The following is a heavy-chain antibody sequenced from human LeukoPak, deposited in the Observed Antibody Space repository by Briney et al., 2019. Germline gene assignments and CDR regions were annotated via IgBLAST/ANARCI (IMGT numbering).Heavy chain of an antibody. V-gene: IGHV4-59*08. CDR1: GGSISSYY. CDR2: IYYSGST. CDR3: ASVYDFWSGYGPNWFDP. J-gene: IGHJ5*02. Sequence: SETLSLTCTVSGGSISSYYWNWIRQPPGRGLDWIGYIYYSGSTNYNPSLKSRVTISVDTSKNQFSLKLSCVTAADTAAYYCASVYDFWSGYGPNWFDPWGQGTLVTVSS. D-gene: IGHD3-3*01.